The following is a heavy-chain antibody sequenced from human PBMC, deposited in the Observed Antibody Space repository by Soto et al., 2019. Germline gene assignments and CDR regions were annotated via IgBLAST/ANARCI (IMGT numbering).Heavy chain of an antibody. V-gene: IGHV3-23*01. J-gene: IGHJ4*02. CDR3: AKKANSGPGSQYFDN. D-gene: IGHD3-10*01. CDR2: FRTGGDDATT. Sequence: GGSLGVACSASGFTFRSYSMSWVRQAPGKGLEWVSGFRTGGDDATTYYADSVKGRFTISRDNSKNMLFLQMNSLRAEDTAIYYCAKKANSGPGSQYFDNWGQGTLVPVSS. CDR1: GFTFRSYS.